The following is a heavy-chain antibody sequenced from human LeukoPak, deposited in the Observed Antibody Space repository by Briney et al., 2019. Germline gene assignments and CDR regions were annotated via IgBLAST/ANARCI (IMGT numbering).Heavy chain of an antibody. J-gene: IGHJ4*02. CDR2: INQDGSQT. Sequence: GGSLRLSCVASGFTSGHIFTDYWMTWVRQVPGKGLEWAANINQDGSQTYYLDSVKARFTISRDNAKESVSLQMNSLRAEDTAIYYCSAILYHWGQGTLVTVSS. CDR3: SAILYH. CDR1: GFTSGHIFTDYW. V-gene: IGHV3-7*01. D-gene: IGHD2-2*01.